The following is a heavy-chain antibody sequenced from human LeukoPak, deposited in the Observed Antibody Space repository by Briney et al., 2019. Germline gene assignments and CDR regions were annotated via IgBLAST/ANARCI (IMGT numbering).Heavy chain of an antibody. CDR1: GGTFSSYA. J-gene: IGHJ6*03. Sequence: SVKVSCKASGGTFSSYAISWVRQAPGQGLEWMGRIIPIFGTANYAQKFQGRVTITTDESTSTAYMELSSLRSEDTAVYYCARDLWYHYGSGSYYIPSNMDVWGKGTTVTVSS. D-gene: IGHD3-10*01. CDR2: IIPIFGTA. V-gene: IGHV1-69*05. CDR3: ARDLWYHYGSGSYYIPSNMDV.